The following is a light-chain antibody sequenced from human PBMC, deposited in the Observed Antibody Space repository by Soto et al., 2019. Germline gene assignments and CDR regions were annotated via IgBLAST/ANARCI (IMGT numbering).Light chain of an antibody. Sequence: QSALTQPRSVSGSPGQSVTISCTGTSSNVGGYNFVSWYQQHPGKAPKLMVYDVSKRPSGVSDRFSGSKSGNTASLTISGLQAEDEGDYDCCSYAGSYTLLFGGGTKLTVL. CDR1: SSNVGGYNF. J-gene: IGLJ2*01. V-gene: IGLV2-11*01. CDR2: DVS. CDR3: CSYAGSYTLL.